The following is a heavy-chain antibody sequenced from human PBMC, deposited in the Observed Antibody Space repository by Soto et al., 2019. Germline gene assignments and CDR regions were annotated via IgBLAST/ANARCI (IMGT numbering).Heavy chain of an antibody. CDR1: GYTFTSYA. CDR2: INAGNGNT. CDR3: ARVTPVFFDY. Sequence: QVQLVQSGAEVKKPGASVKVSCKASGYTFTSYAIHGVRQAPGQRLEWMGWINAGNGNTKYSQKFQGRVTITRDTSASTAYRELSSLRSEDTAVYYCARVTPVFFDYWGQETLVTVSS. J-gene: IGHJ4*02. V-gene: IGHV1-3*01.